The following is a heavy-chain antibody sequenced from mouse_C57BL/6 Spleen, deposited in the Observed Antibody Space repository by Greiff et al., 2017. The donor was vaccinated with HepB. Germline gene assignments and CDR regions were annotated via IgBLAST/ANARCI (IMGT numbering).Heavy chain of an antibody. J-gene: IGHJ4*01. V-gene: IGHV6-3*01. CDR1: GFTFSNYW. CDR3: TSSPGWLLRGAMDY. CDR2: IRLKSDNYAT. Sequence: EVKVEESGGGLVQPGGSMKLSCVASGFTFSNYWMNWVRQSPEKGLEWVAQIRLKSDNYATHYAESVKGRFTISRDDSKSSVYLQMNNLRAEDTGIYYCTSSPGWLLRGAMDYWGQGTSVTVSS. D-gene: IGHD2-3*01.